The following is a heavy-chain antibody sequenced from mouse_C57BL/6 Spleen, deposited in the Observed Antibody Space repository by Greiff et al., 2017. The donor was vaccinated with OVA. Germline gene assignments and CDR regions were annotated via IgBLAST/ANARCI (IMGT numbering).Heavy chain of an antibody. V-gene: IGHV5-6*01. CDR1: GFTFSSYG. CDR2: ISSGGSYT. Sequence: VQLQQSGGDLVKPGGSLKLSCAASGFTFSSYGMSWVRQTPDKRLEWVATISSGGSYTYSPDSVKGRFTISRDNAKNTLYLQMSSLKSEDTAMYYCARHPPLYDGYYHYFDYWGQGTTLTVSS. J-gene: IGHJ2*01. D-gene: IGHD2-3*01. CDR3: ARHPPLYDGYYHYFDY.